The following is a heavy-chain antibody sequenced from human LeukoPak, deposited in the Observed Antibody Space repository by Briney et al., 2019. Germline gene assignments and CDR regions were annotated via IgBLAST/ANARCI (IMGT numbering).Heavy chain of an antibody. CDR3: ARSRKLGVAVAGANQYYFDY. D-gene: IGHD6-19*01. CDR1: GFTFSSYA. V-gene: IGHV3-23*01. Sequence: PGGSLRPSCAASGFTFSSYAITWVRQTPGKGLEWVSAISSTGSTYYADSVKGQFTISRDNSKNTVYLQMNSLRAEDTAVYYCARSRKLGVAVAGANQYYFDYWGQGTQVTASS. J-gene: IGHJ4*02. CDR2: ISSTGST.